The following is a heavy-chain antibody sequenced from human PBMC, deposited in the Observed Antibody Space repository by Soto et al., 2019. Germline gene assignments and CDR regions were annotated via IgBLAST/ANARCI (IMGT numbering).Heavy chain of an antibody. V-gene: IGHV4-59*01. J-gene: IGHJ6*02. Sequence: SETLSLTCTVSGGSISRYYWSWIRQPPGKGLEWIGYISYTGSTNYDPSLKSRVTMSIDTSKNQLSLKVRSVTAADTAVYYCARLNGYCVGTSCHGYYGMDVWGQGTTVTVSS. D-gene: IGHD2-2*03. CDR3: ARLNGYCVGTSCHGYYGMDV. CDR1: GGSISRYY. CDR2: ISYTGST.